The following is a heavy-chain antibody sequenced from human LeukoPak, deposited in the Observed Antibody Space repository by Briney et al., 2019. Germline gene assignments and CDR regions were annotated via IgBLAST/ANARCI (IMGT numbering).Heavy chain of an antibody. D-gene: IGHD5-24*01. CDR3: ASPFHRDGYNFYY. CDR1: GYSISSGYY. J-gene: IGHJ4*02. V-gene: IGHV4-38-2*02. Sequence: SETLSLTCTVSGYSISSGYYWGWIRQPPGKGLEWIGSIYHSGSTYYNPSLKSRVTISVDTSKNQFSLKLSSVTAADTAVYYCASPFHRDGYNFYYWGQGTLVTVSS. CDR2: IYHSGST.